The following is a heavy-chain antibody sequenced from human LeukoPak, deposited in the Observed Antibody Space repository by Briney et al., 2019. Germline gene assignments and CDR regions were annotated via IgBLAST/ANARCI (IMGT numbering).Heavy chain of an antibody. CDR1: GDSVSSNTAA. J-gene: IGHJ5*02. CDR3: ASSSYARDGHNWFDP. CDR2: TYYRSKWYN. V-gene: IGHV6-1*01. D-gene: IGHD5-24*01. Sequence: PSQTLSLTCAISGDSVSSNTAAWNWIRQSPSRGLEWLGRTYYRSKWYNDYAVSVKSRISINPDTSKNQFSLQLNSVTPEDTAVYYCASSSYARDGHNWFDPWGQGTLVTVSS.